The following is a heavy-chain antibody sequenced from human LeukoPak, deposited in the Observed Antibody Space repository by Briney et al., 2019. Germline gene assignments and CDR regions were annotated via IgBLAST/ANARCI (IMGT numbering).Heavy chain of an antibody. CDR3: ARVILTGYSDFDY. Sequence: GGSLRLSCAASGFTFSSYSMNWVRQAPGKGLEWVSSISSSSSYIYYADSVKGRFTISRDNAKNSLYLQMNSLRAEDTAVYYCARVILTGYSDFDYWGQGTLVTVSS. CDR2: ISSSSSYI. V-gene: IGHV3-21*01. J-gene: IGHJ4*02. CDR1: GFTFSSYS. D-gene: IGHD3-9*01.